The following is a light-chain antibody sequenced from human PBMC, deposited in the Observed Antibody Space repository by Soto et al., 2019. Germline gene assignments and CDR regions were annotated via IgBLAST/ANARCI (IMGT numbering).Light chain of an antibody. V-gene: IGLV1-44*01. CDR3: AAWDDTLHGPV. CDR2: ITN. J-gene: IGLJ3*02. CDR1: RSNIGSNA. Sequence: QSVLTQPPSASGTPGQRVTISCSGSRSNIGSNAVYWYQQLPGTAPKLLIYITNQRPSGVPDRFSGSKSGTSASLAISGLQSEDEADYYCAAWDDTLHGPVFGGGTKLTVL.